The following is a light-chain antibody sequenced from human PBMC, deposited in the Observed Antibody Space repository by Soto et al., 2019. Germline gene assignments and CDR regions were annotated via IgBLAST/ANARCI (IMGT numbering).Light chain of an antibody. Sequence: QSALTQPASVSGSPGQSITISCTGTSSDVGIYNYVSRFQQRPGEAPKLMIYEVSKRPSGVSNRFSGSKSGNTASLTISGLQAEDEADYYCSSYTSDITLVIGGGTKVTVL. CDR1: SSDVGIYNY. V-gene: IGLV2-14*01. CDR3: SSYTSDITLV. J-gene: IGLJ2*01. CDR2: EVS.